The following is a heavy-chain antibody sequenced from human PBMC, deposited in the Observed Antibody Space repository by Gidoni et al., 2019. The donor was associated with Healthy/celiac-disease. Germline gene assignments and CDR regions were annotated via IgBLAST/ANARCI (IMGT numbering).Heavy chain of an antibody. Sequence: EVQLVESGGGLVQPGGSLKLSCAASGFTFSGSAMHWVRQASGKGLEWVGRIRSKANSYATAYAASVKGRFTISRDDSKNTAYLQMNSLKTEDTAVYYCTRQRITMVRGVIGYYYYGMDVWGQGTTVTVSS. CDR1: GFTFSGSA. D-gene: IGHD3-10*01. CDR2: IRSKANSYAT. V-gene: IGHV3-73*01. J-gene: IGHJ6*02. CDR3: TRQRITMVRGVIGYYYYGMDV.